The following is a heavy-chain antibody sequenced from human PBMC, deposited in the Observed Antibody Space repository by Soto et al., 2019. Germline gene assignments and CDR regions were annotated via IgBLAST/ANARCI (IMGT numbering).Heavy chain of an antibody. V-gene: IGHV1-18*01. CDR3: ATEPDPPKPGYNTVCCFDY. CDR1: GYTSTNYG. D-gene: IGHD5-12*01. Sequence: QVQLVQSGAEVKKPGASVTVSCKASGYTSTNYGFSWIRQAPGQGPEWMVWISAYNRDAVYEQKFQGRVTVTADTSTTTAYMELRSLTADDTAVYYCATEPDPPKPGYNTVCCFDYWGQGTLVTVSS. J-gene: IGHJ4*02. CDR2: ISAYNRDA.